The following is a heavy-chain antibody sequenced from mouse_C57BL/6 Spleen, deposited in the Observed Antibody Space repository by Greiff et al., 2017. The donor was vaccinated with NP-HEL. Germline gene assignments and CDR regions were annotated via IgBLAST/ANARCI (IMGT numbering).Heavy chain of an antibody. CDR2: IDPSDSYT. CDR1: GYTFTSYW. CDR3: ARYWDDGLYYYAMDY. V-gene: IGHV1-50*01. J-gene: IGHJ4*01. Sequence: QVQLQQPGAELVKPGASVKLSCKASGYTFTSYWMQWVKQRPGQGLEWIGEIDPSDSYTNYNQKFKGKATLTVDTSSSTAYMQLSSLTSEDSAVYYCARYWDDGLYYYAMDYWGQGTSVTVSS. D-gene: IGHD4-1*01.